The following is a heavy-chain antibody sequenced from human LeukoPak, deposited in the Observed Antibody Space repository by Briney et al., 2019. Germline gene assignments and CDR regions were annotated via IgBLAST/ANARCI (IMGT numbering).Heavy chain of an antibody. V-gene: IGHV1-18*01. CDR2: ISAYNGNT. CDR3: ARDGPYDSSGYYLDY. CDR1: GYTFTSYG. Sequence: ASVKVSCKSSGYTFTSYGIIWVRQAPGQGLEWMGWISAYNGNTNYAQKLQGRVTMTTDTSTSTAYMELRSLRSDDTAVYYCARDGPYDSSGYYLDYWGQGTLVTVSS. J-gene: IGHJ4*02. D-gene: IGHD3-22*01.